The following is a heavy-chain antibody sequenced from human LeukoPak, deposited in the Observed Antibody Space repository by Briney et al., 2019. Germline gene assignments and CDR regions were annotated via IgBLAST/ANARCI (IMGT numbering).Heavy chain of an antibody. CDR1: GFTFSSYS. J-gene: IGHJ6*03. CDR3: ARDPTTTGYFYYYMDV. D-gene: IGHD5-24*01. CDR2: ISSSSSTI. Sequence: PGGSLRLSCAASGFTFSSYSMNWVRQAPGKGLEWVSYISSSSSTIYYADSVKGRFTISRDSAKNSLYLQMNSLRAEDTAVYYCARDPTTTGYFYYYMDVWGKGTTVTVSS. V-gene: IGHV3-48*04.